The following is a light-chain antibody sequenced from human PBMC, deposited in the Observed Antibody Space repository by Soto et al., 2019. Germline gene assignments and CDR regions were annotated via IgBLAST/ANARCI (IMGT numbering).Light chain of an antibody. J-gene: IGKJ1*01. Sequence: DIQMTQSPSTRSSSFGDRVTITCRASQSISSWLAWYQQKPGKAPKLLIYDASSLESGVPSRFSGSGSGTEFTLTISSLQTDDFATYYCQQYNSYSTWTFGQGTKVDIK. V-gene: IGKV1-5*01. CDR1: QSISSW. CDR2: DAS. CDR3: QQYNSYSTWT.